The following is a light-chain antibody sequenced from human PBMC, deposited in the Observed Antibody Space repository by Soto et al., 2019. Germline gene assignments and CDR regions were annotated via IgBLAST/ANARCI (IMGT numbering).Light chain of an antibody. J-gene: IGKJ1*01. CDR2: GAS. CDR1: PGVNSTS. V-gene: IGKV3-20*01. CDR3: QQYTTSQTWT. Sequence: PGARATLSCRTSPGVNSTSLAWYQQKPGQAPRLLIYGASTRATGIPDRFSGTGSGTDFTLTISRLEPEDFAVYYCQQYTTSQTWTFGQGTKVEIK.